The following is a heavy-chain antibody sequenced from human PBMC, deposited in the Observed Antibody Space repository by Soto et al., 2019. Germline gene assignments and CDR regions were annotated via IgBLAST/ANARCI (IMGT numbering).Heavy chain of an antibody. CDR3: TRSTHAMNGGSHYMALDDDLVTGMHV. D-gene: IGHD3-16*01. Sequence: QVQLQESGPRLVRPSGALSLTCSVSGASITSGHWWTWVRQSPGKGLEWIGEISDRGSAYSNPSLKSRVSLSVDKSQNQFSLRLTSVTAADTAIYYCTRSTHAMNGGSHYMALDDDLVTGMHVWGPGTTVTVSS. CDR2: ISDRGSA. CDR1: GASITSGHW. V-gene: IGHV4-4*02. J-gene: IGHJ6*02.